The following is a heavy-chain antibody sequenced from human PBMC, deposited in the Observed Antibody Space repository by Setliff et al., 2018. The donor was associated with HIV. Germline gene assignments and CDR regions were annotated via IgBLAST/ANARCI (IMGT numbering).Heavy chain of an antibody. CDR1: GYSFTTYG. CDR2: ISVYNGQT. J-gene: IGHJ2*01. Sequence: GASVKVSCKASGYSFTTYGIIWVRQAPGQGLEWVGWISVYNGQTLYAQKVQDRITVTMDIPKDTAYMELRGLTPDDTAVYYCARGHHFYWYFDLWGPGTLVTVSS. CDR3: ARGHHFYWYFDL. V-gene: IGHV1-18*01.